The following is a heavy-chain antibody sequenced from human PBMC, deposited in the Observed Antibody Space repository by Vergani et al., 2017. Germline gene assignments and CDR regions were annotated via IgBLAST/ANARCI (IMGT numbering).Heavy chain of an antibody. Sequence: QLQLQESGPGLVKPSETLSLTCTVSGGSISSGSYYWSWIRQPAGKGLEWIGRIYTSGSTNYHPSLKSRVTISVDTSKNQFSLKLSSVTAADTAVYYCARGPQDYGSGSYYTSWFDPGGQGSLGTVSS. CDR2: IYTSGST. V-gene: IGHV4-61*02. J-gene: IGHJ5*02. D-gene: IGHD3-10*01. CDR1: GGSISSGSYY. CDR3: ARGPQDYGSGSYYTSWFDP.